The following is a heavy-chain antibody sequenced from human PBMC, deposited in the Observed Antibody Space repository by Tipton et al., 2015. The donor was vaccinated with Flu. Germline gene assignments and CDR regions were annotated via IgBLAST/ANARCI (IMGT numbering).Heavy chain of an antibody. V-gene: IGHV4-39*07. CDR3: ASGAASGWFDP. D-gene: IGHD2-8*02. J-gene: IGHJ5*02. Sequence: TLSLTCTVSGGSIISSDYYWGWIRQPPGKGLEWIGSIYLSGSTDYNPTLKSPVTILLDTSKNQFSLKLSSVTAADTAVYYCASGAASGWFDPWGHGTLVIVSS. CDR1: GGSIISSDYY. CDR2: IYLSGST.